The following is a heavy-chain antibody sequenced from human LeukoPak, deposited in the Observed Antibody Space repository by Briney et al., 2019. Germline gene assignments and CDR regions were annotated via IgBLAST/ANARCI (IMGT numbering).Heavy chain of an antibody. CDR3: AKAHSSGWTTRYFDC. Sequence: GGSLRLSCAASGFTFSSYSMNWVRQAPGKGLEWVSYISSSSDTIYYADSVKGRFTISRDNSKNTLYLQMNSLRAEDTAIYYCAKAHSSGWTTRYFDCWGRGALVTVSS. V-gene: IGHV3-48*01. D-gene: IGHD6-19*01. J-gene: IGHJ4*02. CDR2: ISSSSDTI. CDR1: GFTFSSYS.